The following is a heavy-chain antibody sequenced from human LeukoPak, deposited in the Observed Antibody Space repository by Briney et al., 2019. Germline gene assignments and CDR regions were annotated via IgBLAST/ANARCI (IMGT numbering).Heavy chain of an antibody. D-gene: IGHD4-11*01. J-gene: IGHJ5*02. Sequence: PGGSLRLSCAASGLTFSSYWMSWVRQAPGKGLEWVASIKQDGSEKYYVDSVKGRSTISRDNAKNSLSLQMNSLRAEDTAVYYCASVEYDYNPGSAWGQGTLVTVSS. CDR1: GLTFSSYW. CDR3: ASVEYDYNPGSA. V-gene: IGHV3-7*01. CDR2: IKQDGSEK.